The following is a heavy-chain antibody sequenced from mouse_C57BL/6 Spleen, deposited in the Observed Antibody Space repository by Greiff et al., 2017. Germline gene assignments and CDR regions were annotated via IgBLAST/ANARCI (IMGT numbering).Heavy chain of an antibody. Sequence: EVQLQQSGTVLARPGASVKMSCKTSGYTFTSYWMHWVKQRPGQGLEWIGAIYPGNSDTSYNQKFKGKAKLTAVTSASTAYMELSSLTNEDSAVYYCTGSGDYDSWFAYGGQGSLVSVSA. CDR2: IYPGNSDT. CDR3: TGSGDYDSWFAY. V-gene: IGHV1-5*01. D-gene: IGHD2-4*01. CDR1: GYTFTSYW. J-gene: IGHJ3*01.